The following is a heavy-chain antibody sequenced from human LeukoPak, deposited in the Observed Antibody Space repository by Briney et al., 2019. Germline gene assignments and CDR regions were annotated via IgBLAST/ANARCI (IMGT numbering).Heavy chain of an antibody. V-gene: IGHV3-48*03. Sequence: GGSLRLSCAASGFTFSSYEMNWVRQAPGKGLEWVSYISSSGSTTHYADSVKGRFTISRDNAKNTLYLQMNSLTAEDTAIYYCAKATGTLGNWGQGTLVTVSS. CDR3: AKATGTLGN. D-gene: IGHD1-1*01. CDR1: GFTFSSYE. J-gene: IGHJ4*02. CDR2: ISSSGSTT.